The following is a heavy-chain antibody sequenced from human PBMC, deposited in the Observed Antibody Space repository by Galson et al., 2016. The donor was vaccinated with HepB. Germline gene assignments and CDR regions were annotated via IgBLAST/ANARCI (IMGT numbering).Heavy chain of an antibody. CDR1: GGSINSGSYC. Sequence: TLSLTCTVSGGSINSGSYCWNWIRQPAGKGLEWIGRIYTSGSTDYNASLKSRITISVDTSKNQFSLKLTSVTAADTAVYYCAREPGLLWFGDESNDAFDIWGQGTFVTVSS. J-gene: IGHJ3*02. CDR3: AREPGLLWFGDESNDAFDI. CDR2: IYTSGST. V-gene: IGHV4-61*02. D-gene: IGHD3-10*01.